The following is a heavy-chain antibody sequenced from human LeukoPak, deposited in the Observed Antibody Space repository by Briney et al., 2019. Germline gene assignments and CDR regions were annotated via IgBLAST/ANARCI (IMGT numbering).Heavy chain of an antibody. D-gene: IGHD3-10*01. Sequence: SETLSLTCTVSGGSIRSSTYYWGWIRQPPGKGLEWIGSTYDRGSAYYNPSLESRVTISVDTSKNQFSLKLSSVTAADMAVYYCASAGSYWVDYWGQGTLVTVSS. V-gene: IGHV4-39*01. CDR2: TYDRGSA. CDR3: ASAGSYWVDY. J-gene: IGHJ4*02. CDR1: GGSIRSSTYY.